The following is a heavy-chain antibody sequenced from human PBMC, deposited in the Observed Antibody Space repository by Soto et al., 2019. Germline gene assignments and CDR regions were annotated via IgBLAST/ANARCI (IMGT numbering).Heavy chain of an antibody. D-gene: IGHD3-10*01. J-gene: IGHJ6*02. Sequence: EVQLVESGGGLIQPGGSLRLSCAASGFTVSSNYMSWVRQAPGQGLEWVSVIYSGGSTYYADSVKGRFTISRDNSKNTLYLQMNSLRAEDTAVYYCAREGFGGMATIKDYYYGMDVWGQGTTVTVSS. V-gene: IGHV3-53*01. CDR1: GFTVSSNY. CDR2: IYSGGST. CDR3: AREGFGGMATIKDYYYGMDV.